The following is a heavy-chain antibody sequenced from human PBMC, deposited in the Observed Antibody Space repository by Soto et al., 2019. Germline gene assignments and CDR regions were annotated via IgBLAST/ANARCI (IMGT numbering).Heavy chain of an antibody. CDR2: ISGSGGHI. CDR3: AKSHLGYMAPFDY. CDR1: GFSFSSHS. Sequence: EVQLMESGGALVQPGGSLRLSCVASGFSFSSHSVTWVRQAPGEGPEWVSTISGSGGHIYYVDSVKGRFTISRDNSKNTLYLQMNSLGAEDTALYYCAKSHLGYMAPFDYWGQGTLVTVSS. D-gene: IGHD5-12*01. V-gene: IGHV3-23*01. J-gene: IGHJ4*02.